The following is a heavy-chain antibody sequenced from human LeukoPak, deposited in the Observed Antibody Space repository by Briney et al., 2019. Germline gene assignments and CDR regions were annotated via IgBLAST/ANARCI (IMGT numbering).Heavy chain of an antibody. CDR3: ARDSYDFWGGYPKNSFDY. V-gene: IGHV4-39*07. J-gene: IGHJ4*02. CDR2: IYYSGST. CDR1: GGSISSSSYY. Sequence: SETLSLTCTVSGGSISSSSYYWGWIRQPPGKGLEWIGSIYYSGSTYYNPSLKRRITISVDTSKNQFSLKLSSVTAADTAVYYCARDSYDFWGGYPKNSFDYWGQGTLVTVSS. D-gene: IGHD3-3*01.